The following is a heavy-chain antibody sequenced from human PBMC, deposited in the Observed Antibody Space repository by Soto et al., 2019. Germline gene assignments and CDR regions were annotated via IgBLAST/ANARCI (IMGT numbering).Heavy chain of an antibody. CDR2: ISAYNGNT. Sequence: QVQLVQSGAEVKKPGASVKVSCKASGYTFTSYGISWVRQAPGQGLEWMGWISAYNGNTNYAQKLQGRVTMTTDTSTSRAYVELRSLRADDTAVYYCARDFSEGIGFRGEFGPGIDHWGQGTLVTGSS. D-gene: IGHD3-10*01. CDR3: ARDFSEGIGFRGEFGPGIDH. J-gene: IGHJ4*02. CDR1: GYTFTSYG. V-gene: IGHV1-18*01.